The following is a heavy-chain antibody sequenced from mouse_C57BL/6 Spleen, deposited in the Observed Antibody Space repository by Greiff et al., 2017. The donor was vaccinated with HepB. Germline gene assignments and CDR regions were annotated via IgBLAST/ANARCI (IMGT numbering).Heavy chain of an antibody. J-gene: IGHJ3*01. V-gene: IGHV1-15*01. CDR3: TGAWFAY. Sequence: QVQLQQSGAGLVRPGASVTLSCKASGYTFTDYEMHWVKQTPVHGLEWIGAIDPETGGTAYNQKFKGKAILTADKSSSTAYMELRSLTSEDSAVYYCTGAWFAYWGQGTLVTVSA. CDR2: IDPETGGT. CDR1: GYTFTDYE.